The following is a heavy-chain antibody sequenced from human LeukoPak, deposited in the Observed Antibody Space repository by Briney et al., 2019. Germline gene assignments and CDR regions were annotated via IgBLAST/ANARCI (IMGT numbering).Heavy chain of an antibody. CDR1: GGSFSGYY. Sequence: SETLSLTCAVYGGSFSGYYWSWTRQPPGKGLEWIGEINHSGSTNYNPSLKSRVTMSVDTSKNQFSLKLSSVTAADTAVYYCAREVVRGVIITQNVIDYWGQGTLVTVSS. CDR2: INHSGST. V-gene: IGHV4-34*01. D-gene: IGHD3-10*01. CDR3: AREVVRGVIITQNVIDY. J-gene: IGHJ4*02.